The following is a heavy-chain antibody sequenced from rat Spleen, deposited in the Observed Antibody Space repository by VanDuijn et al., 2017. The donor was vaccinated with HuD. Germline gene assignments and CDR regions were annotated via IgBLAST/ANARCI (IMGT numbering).Heavy chain of an antibody. J-gene: IGHJ1*01. CDR1: GFKFNDCW. CDR3: ATDQGYGGYSAYWYFDF. Sequence: EVKLVESGGGLVQPGRSLKLSCAASGFKFNDCWMGWVRQAPGKGLEWIGEINKDSRTIKYTPSLKDKFTISRDNARNTLYLQMDSLRSEDTATYYCATDQGYGGYSAYWYFDFWGPGTMVTVSS. D-gene: IGHD1-11*01. V-gene: IGHV4-2*01. CDR2: INKDSRTI.